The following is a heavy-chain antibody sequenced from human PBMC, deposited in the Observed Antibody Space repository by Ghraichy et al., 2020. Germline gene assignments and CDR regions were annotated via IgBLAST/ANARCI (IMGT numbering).Heavy chain of an antibody. CDR1: GYTFTSYA. V-gene: IGHV1-3*01. CDR2: INAGNGNT. Sequence: ASVKVSCKASGYTFTSYAMHWVRQAPGQRLEWMGWINAGNGNTKYSQKFQGRVTITRDTSASTAYMELSSLRSEDTAVYYCASGLTMAGTEPVAWRGMDVWGQGTTVTVSS. J-gene: IGHJ6*02. CDR3: ASGLTMAGTEPVAWRGMDV. D-gene: IGHD6-19*01.